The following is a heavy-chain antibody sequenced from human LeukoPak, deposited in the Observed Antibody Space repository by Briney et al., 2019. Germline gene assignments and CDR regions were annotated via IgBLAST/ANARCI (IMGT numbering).Heavy chain of an antibody. D-gene: IGHD6-6*01. V-gene: IGHV3-30*02. J-gene: IGHJ5*02. Sequence: GGSLRLSCAASGFSFSSYAMHWVRQAPGKGLEWVALIWSHGRDKYYADSVKGRFTISRDNSNNMVYLQMNSLRPEDTAVYYCARNTGSSTVPGDRWGQGTLVSVSA. CDR1: GFSFSSYA. CDR2: IWSHGRDK. CDR3: ARNTGSSTVPGDR.